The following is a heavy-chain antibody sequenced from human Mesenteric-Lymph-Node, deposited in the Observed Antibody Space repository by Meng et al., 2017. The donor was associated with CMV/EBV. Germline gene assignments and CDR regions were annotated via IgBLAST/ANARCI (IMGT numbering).Heavy chain of an antibody. D-gene: IGHD6-6*01. CDR3: ARQTGSSHYFDY. CDR2: IIPIFGTA. CDR1: GGTFSSYA. V-gene: IGHV1-69*05. J-gene: IGHJ4*02. Sequence: SVKVSCKASGGTFSSYAISWVRQAPGQGLEWMGGIIPIFGTANYAQKFQGRVTITTDESTSTGYMELSRLTSDDTAVYHCARQTGSSHYFDYGGQGTRVTVSS.